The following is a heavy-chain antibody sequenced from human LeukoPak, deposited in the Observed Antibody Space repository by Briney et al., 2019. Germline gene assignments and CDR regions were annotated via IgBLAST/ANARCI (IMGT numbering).Heavy chain of an antibody. J-gene: IGHJ4*02. CDR2: IRGSGDST. V-gene: IGHV3-23*01. Sequence: GGSLRLSCVASGFTFSSYAMSWVRQAPGKGLDWVSGIRGSGDSTYYADSVKGRFTISRDNSKNTLYLQMNSLRADDTAVYYCAREVGANDYWGQGTLVTVSS. CDR3: AREVGANDY. D-gene: IGHD1-26*01. CDR1: GFTFSSYA.